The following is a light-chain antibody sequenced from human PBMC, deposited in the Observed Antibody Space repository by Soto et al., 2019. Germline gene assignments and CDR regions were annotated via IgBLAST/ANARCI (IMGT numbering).Light chain of an antibody. V-gene: IGKV1-16*02. CDR3: QHYNTYPVT. J-gene: IGKJ5*01. Sequence: DLQMTQSPSSLSASVGDRVTITCRASQGISNYVAWFQQKPGKAPKSLISAASTLQSGVPSKFSGSGSGTDFTLTISSLQPEDSATYYCQHYNTYPVTFGQGTRLEIK. CDR2: AAS. CDR1: QGISNY.